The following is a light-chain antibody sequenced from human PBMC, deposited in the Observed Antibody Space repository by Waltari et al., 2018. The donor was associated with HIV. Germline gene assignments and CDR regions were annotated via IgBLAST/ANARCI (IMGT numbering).Light chain of an antibody. CDR3: GTWDSSLSAGV. J-gene: IGLJ3*02. V-gene: IGLV1-51*01. Sequence: QSVLTQPPSVSAAPGQKVTISCSGSSSNLGNNYVPWYQQLPGTAPQLLIYDNNKRPSGIPDRFSGPKSGTSATLGITGLQTGDEADYYCGTWDSSLSAGVFGGGTKLTVL. CDR1: SSNLGNNY. CDR2: DNN.